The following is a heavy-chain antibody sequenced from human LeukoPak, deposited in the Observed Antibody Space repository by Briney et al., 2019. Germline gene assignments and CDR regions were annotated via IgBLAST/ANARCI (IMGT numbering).Heavy chain of an antibody. CDR2: IRYDGSNK. J-gene: IGHJ4*02. Sequence: GGSLRLSCAASGFTFSSYGMHWVRQAPGKGLEWVAFIRYDGSNKYYADSVKGRFTISRDNSKNTLHLQMNSLRAEDTAVYYCAKEAYSSGWYWLDYWGQGTLVTVSS. CDR1: GFTFSSYG. D-gene: IGHD6-19*01. V-gene: IGHV3-30*02. CDR3: AKEAYSSGWYWLDY.